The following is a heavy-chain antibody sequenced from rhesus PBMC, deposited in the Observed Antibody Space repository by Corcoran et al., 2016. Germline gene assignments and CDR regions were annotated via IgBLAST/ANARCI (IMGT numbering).Heavy chain of an antibody. J-gene: IGHJ2*01. V-gene: IGHV4-165*02. Sequence: QVQLQESGPGLVKPSETLSLTCAVSGCSISGYYWNWIRQPPGQGLEWVGDLGGSMGSTYDNPSLKSRVTISTDTSKNQFSLKLSSVTAADTAVYYCARRGNYSNWYFDLWGPGTPITISS. CDR3: ARRGNYSNWYFDL. D-gene: IGHD4-17*01. CDR2: LGGSMGST. CDR1: GCSISGYY.